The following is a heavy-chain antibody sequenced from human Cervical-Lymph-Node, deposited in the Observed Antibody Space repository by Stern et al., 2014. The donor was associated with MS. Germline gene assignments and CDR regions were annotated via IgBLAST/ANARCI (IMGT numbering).Heavy chain of an antibody. J-gene: IGHJ5*02. Sequence: EVQLVESGAEVKKPGESLKISCTGSGYSFTSYWIAWVRHMPGKGLEWMGIVDPGASDTRYSPSFQGQVSISADKSTSTAYLQWSSLKASDTAMYYCARTRYSSSWYTFDPWGQGTLVTVSS. CDR1: GYSFTSYW. D-gene: IGHD6-13*01. CDR3: ARTRYSSSWYTFDP. CDR2: VDPGASDT. V-gene: IGHV5-51*03.